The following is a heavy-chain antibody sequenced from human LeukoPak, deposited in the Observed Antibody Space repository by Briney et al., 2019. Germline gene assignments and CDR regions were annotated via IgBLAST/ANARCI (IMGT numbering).Heavy chain of an antibody. CDR1: GYTLTELS. Sequence: ASVKVSCKVSGYTLTELSMHWVRQAPGQGLEWMGRIIPILGIANYAQKFQGRVTITADKSTSTAYMELSSLRSEDTAVYYCARDPYYVVAAAYYYGMDVWGQGTTVTVSS. CDR2: IIPILGIA. V-gene: IGHV1-69*04. CDR3: ARDPYYVVAAAYYYGMDV. J-gene: IGHJ6*02. D-gene: IGHD2-15*01.